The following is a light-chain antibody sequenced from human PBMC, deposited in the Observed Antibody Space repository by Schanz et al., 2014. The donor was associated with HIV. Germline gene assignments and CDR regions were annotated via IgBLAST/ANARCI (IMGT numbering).Light chain of an antibody. CDR2: GTS. CDR3: QHYGNSPPFT. CDR1: ESVSSRY. Sequence: IVLTQSPGTLSLSLGERATLSCRASESVSSRYLAWYQQKPGQAPRLVIDGTSSRAAFIPDRFSGSGSGTDFTLTISRLEPEDFAVYYCQHYGNSPPFTFGPGTKVEIK. J-gene: IGKJ3*01. V-gene: IGKV3-20*01.